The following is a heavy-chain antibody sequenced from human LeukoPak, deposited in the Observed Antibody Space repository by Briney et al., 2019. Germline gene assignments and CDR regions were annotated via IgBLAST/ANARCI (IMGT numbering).Heavy chain of an antibody. Sequence: SETLSLTCAVYGGSFSGYYWSWIRQPPGKGLGWIGEINHSGSTNYNPSLKSRVTISVDTSKNQFSLKLSSVTAADTAVYYCARGVAVAGRVLWFDPWGQGTLVTVSS. J-gene: IGHJ5*02. V-gene: IGHV4-34*01. CDR2: INHSGST. D-gene: IGHD6-19*01. CDR1: GGSFSGYY. CDR3: ARGVAVAGRVLWFDP.